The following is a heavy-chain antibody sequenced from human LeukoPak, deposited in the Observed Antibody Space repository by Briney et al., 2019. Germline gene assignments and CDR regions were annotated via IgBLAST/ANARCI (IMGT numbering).Heavy chain of an antibody. CDR3: ARGPLRFLGGIDY. Sequence: ASVKDSCKASGGTFSSYAISWVRQAPGQGLEWMGGIIPIFGTANYAQRFQGRVTITADESTSTAYMELSSLRSEDTAVYYCARGPLRFLGGIDYWGQGTLVTVSS. V-gene: IGHV1-69*13. J-gene: IGHJ4*02. CDR2: IIPIFGTA. D-gene: IGHD3-3*01. CDR1: GGTFSSYA.